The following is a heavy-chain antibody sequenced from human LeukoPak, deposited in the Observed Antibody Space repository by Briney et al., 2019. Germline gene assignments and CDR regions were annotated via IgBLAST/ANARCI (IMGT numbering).Heavy chain of an antibody. CDR1: GGSISSHY. V-gene: IGHV4-59*11. CDR2: IYYSGST. CDR3: ARDRINWFDP. J-gene: IGHJ5*02. Sequence: ASETLSPTCTVSGGSISSHYWSWIRQPPGKGPEWIGYIYYSGSTNYNPSLKSRVTISVDTSKNQFSLKLSSVTAADTAVYYCARDRINWFDPWGQGTLVTVSS.